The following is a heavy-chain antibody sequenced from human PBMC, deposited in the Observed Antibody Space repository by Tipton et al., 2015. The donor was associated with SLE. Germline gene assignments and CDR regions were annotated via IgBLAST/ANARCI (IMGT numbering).Heavy chain of an antibody. CDR2: VTANNVNT. CDR3: ARDKGDSRDH. Sequence: QSGPEVKKPGASVKVSCKASGYTFTNYGISWVRQAPGQGLEWMGWVTANNVNTNSAQKLRGRVTMTTDTSTSTAYMELRSLRSDDTAVYYCARDKGDSRDHWGQGTLVTVSS. V-gene: IGHV1-18*01. J-gene: IGHJ4*02. D-gene: IGHD2-21*02. CDR1: GYTFTNYG.